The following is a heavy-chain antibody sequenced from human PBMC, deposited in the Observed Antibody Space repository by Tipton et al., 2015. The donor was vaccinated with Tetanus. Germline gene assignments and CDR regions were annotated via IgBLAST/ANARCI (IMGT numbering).Heavy chain of an antibody. CDR2: IHTGGNT. V-gene: IGHV3-53*01. J-gene: IGHJ4*02. Sequence: GALRLSCAISGFSVSSKYLTWVRQASGKGLEWVSVIHTGGNTYYADSVKGRFTISRDNAKNSLYLQMNSLRAEDTAVYYCARDLRNYYDSSGYSDYCGQGTLVTVSS. D-gene: IGHD3-22*01. CDR3: ARDLRNYYDSSGYSDY. CDR1: GFSVSSKY.